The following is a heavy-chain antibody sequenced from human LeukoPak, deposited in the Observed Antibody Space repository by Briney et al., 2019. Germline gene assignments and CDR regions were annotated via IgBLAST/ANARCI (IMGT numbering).Heavy chain of an antibody. CDR2: ISGSGGST. CDR3: ATLRYFDWLLGY. J-gene: IGHJ4*02. Sequence: GGSLRLSCAASGFTFTSYAMSWVRQAPGKGLEWVSAISGSGGSTYYADSVKGPFTISRDNSKNTLYLQMNSLRAEDTAVYYCATLRYFDWLLGYWGQGTLVTVSS. V-gene: IGHV3-23*01. CDR1: GFTFTSYA. D-gene: IGHD3-9*01.